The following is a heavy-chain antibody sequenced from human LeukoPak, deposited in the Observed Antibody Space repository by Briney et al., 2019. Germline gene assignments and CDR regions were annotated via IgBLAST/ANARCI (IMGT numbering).Heavy chain of an antibody. CDR1: GFTFSSYW. Sequence: GGSLRLSCAASGFTFSSYWMSWVRQAPGKGLEWVANIKQDGSEKYYVDSVEGRFTISRDNAKNSLYLQMNSLRAEDTAVYYCARDLLYYYGSGSYRTNFYDAFDIWGQGTMVTVSS. D-gene: IGHD3-10*01. J-gene: IGHJ3*02. V-gene: IGHV3-7*01. CDR2: IKQDGSEK. CDR3: ARDLLYYYGSGSYRTNFYDAFDI.